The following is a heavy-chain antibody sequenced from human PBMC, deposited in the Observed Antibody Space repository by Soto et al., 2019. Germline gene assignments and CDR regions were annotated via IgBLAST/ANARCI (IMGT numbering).Heavy chain of an antibody. CDR2: IYSRGTT. CDR1: GLPSRIYY. Sequence: SQTLFLTFIGSGLPSRIYYCSCIRQPPGKGLEWIGYIYSRGTTSYNPSLKSRATILVDTSKNQFSLRLTSVTATDTAVYYCATGRISRGLDVWGQGTTVTVSS. CDR3: ATGRISRGLDV. J-gene: IGHJ6*02. V-gene: IGHV4-59*12.